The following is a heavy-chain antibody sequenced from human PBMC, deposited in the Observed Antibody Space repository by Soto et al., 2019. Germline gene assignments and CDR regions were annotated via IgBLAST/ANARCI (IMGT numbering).Heavy chain of an antibody. CDR1: GYTFTGYY. D-gene: IGHD6-6*01. V-gene: IGHV1-2*04. CDR3: ARGDYSSSSPYLGIDV. Sequence: ASVKVSCKASGYTFTGYYMHWVRQATGQGLEWMGWINPNSGGTNYAQKFQGWVTMTRDTSISTAYMELSRLRSDDTAVYYCARGDYSSSSPYLGIDVWGQGTTVTV. J-gene: IGHJ6*02. CDR2: INPNSGGT.